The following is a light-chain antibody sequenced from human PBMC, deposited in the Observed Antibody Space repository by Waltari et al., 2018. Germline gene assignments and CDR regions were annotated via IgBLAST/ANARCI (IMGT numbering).Light chain of an antibody. CDR2: KDI. Sequence: SYGLTQPPSVSVSPGQTAKINCSGDVLPRQYAAWYRQRPGQAPIMRIYKDIERPSGIPERFSGSSSGTTVTLTISGVQAEDDGDYFCQSTDTNSGTRVFGSGTKVNVL. J-gene: IGLJ1*01. CDR3: QSTDTNSGTRV. CDR1: VLPRQY. V-gene: IGLV3-25*03.